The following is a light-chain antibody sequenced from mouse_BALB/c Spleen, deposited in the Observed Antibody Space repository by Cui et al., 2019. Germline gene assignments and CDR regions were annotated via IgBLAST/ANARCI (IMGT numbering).Light chain of an antibody. Sequence: DIKMTQSPSSMYASLGERVTITCKASQDINSYLSWFQQKPGKSPKTLIYRANRLVDGVTSRFSGSGSGQDYSLTISSLEYEDMGIYYCLQYDEFPLTFGAGTKLELK. V-gene: IGKV14-111*01. J-gene: IGKJ5*01. CDR1: QDINSY. CDR2: RAN. CDR3: LQYDEFPLT.